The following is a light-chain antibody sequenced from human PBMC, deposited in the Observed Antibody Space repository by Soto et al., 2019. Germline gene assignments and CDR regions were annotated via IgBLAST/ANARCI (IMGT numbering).Light chain of an antibody. Sequence: QSVLTQPASVSGSPGQSITISCTGTSSDVGRYHLVSWYQQHQGKAPKLMIYEGSQRPSGVSNRFSGSKSGNTASLTISGLQAEDEADYYCCSYAGSSTFVVFGGGTKRTVL. CDR2: EGS. J-gene: IGLJ2*01. CDR3: CSYAGSSTFVV. V-gene: IGLV2-23*03. CDR1: SSDVGRYHL.